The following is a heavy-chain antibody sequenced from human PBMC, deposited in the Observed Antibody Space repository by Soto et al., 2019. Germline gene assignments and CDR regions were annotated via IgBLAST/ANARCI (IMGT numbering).Heavy chain of an antibody. V-gene: IGHV1-2*02. CDR3: AREGQLWFYYYYYGMDV. Sequence: ASVKVSCKASGYTFTGYYMPWVRQAPRQGLEWMGWINPNSGGTNYAQKFQGMVTMTRGTSISTAYMELSRLRSDDTAVYYCAREGQLWFYYYYYGMDVWGQGTTVTVSS. D-gene: IGHD5-18*01. J-gene: IGHJ6*02. CDR1: GYTFTGYY. CDR2: INPNSGGT.